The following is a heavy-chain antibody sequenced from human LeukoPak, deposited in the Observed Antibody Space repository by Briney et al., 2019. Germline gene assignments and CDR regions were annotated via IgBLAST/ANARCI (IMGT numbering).Heavy chain of an antibody. CDR3: ARGYAPAY. V-gene: IGHV3-7*04. CDR2: IKEDGSEK. CDR1: GFTFSSYR. D-gene: IGHD3-16*01. Sequence: TGGSLRLSCAASGFTFSSYRMHWVRQAPGKRLYWVANIKEDGSEKNYVDSVKGRFTISRDNAKNSLYLQMNSLRAEDTAVYFCARGYAPAYWGQGTLVTVSS. J-gene: IGHJ4*02.